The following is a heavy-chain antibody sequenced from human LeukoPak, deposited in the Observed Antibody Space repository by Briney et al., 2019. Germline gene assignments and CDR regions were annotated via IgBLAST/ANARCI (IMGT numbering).Heavy chain of an antibody. V-gene: IGHV3-9*03. J-gene: IGHJ6*04. D-gene: IGHD3-3*01. CDR2: ISWNSGSI. CDR1: GFTFDDYA. CDR3: AKSSGVSWSGYPPDV. Sequence: PGRSLRLSCAASGFTFDDYALHWVRQAPGKGLEWVSGISWNSGSIGYADSVKGRFTISRDNAKNSLYLQMNSLRAEDMALYYCAKSSGVSWSGYPPDVWGKGTTVTVSS.